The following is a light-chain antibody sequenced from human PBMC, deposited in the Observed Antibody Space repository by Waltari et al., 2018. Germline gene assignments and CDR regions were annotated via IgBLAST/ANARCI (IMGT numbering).Light chain of an antibody. Sequence: QSALTQPRSVSGSPGQSVTISCPGTSSDVGGYHYVSWYQQHPGKAPKLMIYDVSKRPSGVPDRFSGSKSGNTASLTISGLQAEDEADYYCCSYAGSYTRYVFGTGTKVTVL. J-gene: IGLJ1*01. V-gene: IGLV2-11*01. CDR3: CSYAGSYTRYV. CDR2: DVS. CDR1: SSDVGGYHY.